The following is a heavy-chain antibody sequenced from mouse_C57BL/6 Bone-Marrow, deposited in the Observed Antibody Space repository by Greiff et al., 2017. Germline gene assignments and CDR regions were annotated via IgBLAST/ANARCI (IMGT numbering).Heavy chain of an antibody. V-gene: IGHV1-64*01. CDR1: GYTFTSYW. Sequence: QVQLQQPGAELVKPGASVKLSCKASGYTFTSYWMHWVKQRPGQGLEWIGMIHPNSGSTNYNEKFKSKATLTVDKSSSTAYMQLSSMTSEDSAVYYCARRGEAWFAYWGQGTLVTVSA. CDR3: ARRGEAWFAY. J-gene: IGHJ3*01. CDR2: IHPNSGST.